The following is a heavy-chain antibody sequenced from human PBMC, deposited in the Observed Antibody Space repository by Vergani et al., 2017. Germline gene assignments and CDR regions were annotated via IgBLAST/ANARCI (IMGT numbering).Heavy chain of an antibody. D-gene: IGHD5-18*01. CDR3: ARDPVDTAMSLFPYGMDV. Sequence: EVDLVESGGGLAQPGGSLRLSCAASGFTFDDYTMHWVRQAPGKGLESVSLISWDGGSTYYADSVKGRFTISRDNSKNSLYLQMNSLRTEDTALYYCARDPVDTAMSLFPYGMDVWGQGTTVSVSS. J-gene: IGHJ6*02. CDR2: ISWDGGST. CDR1: GFTFDDYT. V-gene: IGHV3-43*01.